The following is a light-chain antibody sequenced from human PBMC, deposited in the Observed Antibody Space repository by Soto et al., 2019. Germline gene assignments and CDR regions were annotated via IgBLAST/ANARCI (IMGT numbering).Light chain of an antibody. V-gene: IGLV1-40*01. CDR3: QSYDSSLSGDVV. CDR2: GNT. CDR1: SASIGVGYD. J-gene: IGLJ2*01. Sequence: QSVLTQPPSVSGAPGQRVTISCTGSSASIGVGYDVHWYQHLPGTAPKLLIYGNTNRPSGVPDRFSGSKSGTSASLAIAALQAADEAVYYCQSYDSSLSGDVVFGGGTKVTVL.